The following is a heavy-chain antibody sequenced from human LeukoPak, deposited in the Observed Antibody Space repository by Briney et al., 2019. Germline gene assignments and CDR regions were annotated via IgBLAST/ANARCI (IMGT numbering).Heavy chain of an antibody. D-gene: IGHD4-23*01. CDR3: ASHYGGNSGVDY. Sequence: SETLSLTCTVSGGSISSYYWSWIRQPPGKGLEWIGYIYYSGSTNYNPSLKSRVTISVDTSKNQFSLKLSSVTAADTAVYYCASHYGGNSGVDYWGQGTLVTVSS. J-gene: IGHJ4*02. CDR2: IYYSGST. CDR1: GGSISSYY. V-gene: IGHV4-59*01.